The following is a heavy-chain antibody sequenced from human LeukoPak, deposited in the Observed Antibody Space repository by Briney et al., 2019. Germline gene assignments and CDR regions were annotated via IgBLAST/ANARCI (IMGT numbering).Heavy chain of an antibody. CDR2: ISFDTKNK. CDR3: ARLLSVDY. V-gene: IGHV3-30*03. D-gene: IGHD2-21*01. Sequence: GGSLRLSCAASGFPFKNYAIHWVRQAPGKGLEWVAFISFDTKNKYYVDSVKGRFTISRDNSKNTLYLQMNSLRAEDTAVYYCARLLSVDYWGQGTLVTVSS. CDR1: GFPFKNYA. J-gene: IGHJ4*02.